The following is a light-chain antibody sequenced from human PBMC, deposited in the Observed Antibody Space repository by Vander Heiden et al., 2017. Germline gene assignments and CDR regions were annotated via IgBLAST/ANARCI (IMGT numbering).Light chain of an antibody. Sequence: DIQMTQSPSSLSASVGDRVTITCQASQDISNYLNWYQQKPGKAPKLLIYGASNLETGIPARFSGSGSGTDFTFTISSLQPEDIATYYCQQYDNRPQLTFGGGTKVEIK. V-gene: IGKV1-33*01. CDR2: GAS. CDR1: QDISNY. CDR3: QQYDNRPQLT. J-gene: IGKJ4*02.